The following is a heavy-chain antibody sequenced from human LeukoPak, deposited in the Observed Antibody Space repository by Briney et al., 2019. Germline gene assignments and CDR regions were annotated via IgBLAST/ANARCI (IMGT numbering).Heavy chain of an antibody. D-gene: IGHD1-26*01. J-gene: IGHJ4*02. CDR2: IYSGGST. CDR1: GFTVSSNY. Sequence: HPGGSLRLSCAASGFTVSSNYMSWVRQAPGKGLEWVSVIYSGGSTYYADSVKGRFTISRDNSKNTLYLQMNSLRAEDTAVYYCAITRPEWGSSDYWGQGTLVTVSS. CDR3: AITRPEWGSSDY. V-gene: IGHV3-53*01.